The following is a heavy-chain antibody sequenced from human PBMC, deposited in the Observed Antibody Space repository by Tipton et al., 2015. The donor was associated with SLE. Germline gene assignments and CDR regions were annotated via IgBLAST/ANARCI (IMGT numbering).Heavy chain of an antibody. V-gene: IGHV3-30*02. CDR2: IRFDGDNT. Sequence: SLRLSCAASEVTLTIYGMHWVRQAPGKGLEWVSFIRFDGDNTYYADFVKGRFTISRDNSKNTIYLQMNSLRPEDTAVYYCARAPDRGRSYSDYWGQGTLVTVSS. D-gene: IGHD1-14*01. CDR3: ARAPDRGRSYSDY. CDR1: EVTLTIYG. J-gene: IGHJ4*02.